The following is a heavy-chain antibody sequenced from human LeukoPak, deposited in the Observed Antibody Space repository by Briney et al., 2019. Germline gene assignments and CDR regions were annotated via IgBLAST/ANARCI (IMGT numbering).Heavy chain of an antibody. CDR1: GFTFDDYT. J-gene: IGHJ6*02. CDR2: ISWDGGST. Sequence: PGGSLRLSCAASGFTFDDYTMHWVRQAPGKGLEWVSLISWDGGSTYYADSVKGRFTISRDNSKNSLYLQMNSLRTEDTALYYCAYSSGNPGGYYYGMDVWGQGTTVTVSS. CDR3: AYSSGNPGGYYYGMDV. V-gene: IGHV3-43*01. D-gene: IGHD6-19*01.